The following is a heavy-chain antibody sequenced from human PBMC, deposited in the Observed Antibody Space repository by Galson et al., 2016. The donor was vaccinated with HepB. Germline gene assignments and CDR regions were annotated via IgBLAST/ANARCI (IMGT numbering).Heavy chain of an antibody. CDR1: GGTFGTDA. J-gene: IGHJ4*02. V-gene: IGHV1-69*13. CDR2: IVPIFGTP. CDR3: ASNTRGQYASGSYACDY. D-gene: IGHD3-10*01. Sequence: SVKVSCKASGGTFGTDAISWVRQAPGQGFEWMGRIVPIFGTPNHAQKFQHRVTLTADESTSTAHMELRSLTSEDTAIYYGASNTRGQYASGSYACDYWAQGILVTVS.